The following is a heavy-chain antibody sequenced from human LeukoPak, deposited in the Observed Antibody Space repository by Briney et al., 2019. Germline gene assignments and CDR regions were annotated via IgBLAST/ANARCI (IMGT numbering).Heavy chain of an antibody. CDR2: ISGSGGST. CDR3: AKASWRQLWSYYFDY. J-gene: IGHJ4*02. Sequence: GGSLRPSCAASGFTLSSYAMGWVRQAPGKGLGWVLAISGSGGSTNYADSVKGRFTISRDNSKNTLYLQMNSLRAEDTAVYYCAKASWRQLWSYYFDYWGQGTLVTVSS. D-gene: IGHD5-18*01. V-gene: IGHV3-23*01. CDR1: GFTLSSYA.